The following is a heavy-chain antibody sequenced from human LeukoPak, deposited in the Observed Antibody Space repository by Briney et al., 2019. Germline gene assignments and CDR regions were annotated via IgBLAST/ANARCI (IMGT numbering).Heavy chain of an antibody. J-gene: IGHJ4*02. V-gene: IGHV4-34*01. Sequence: SETLSLTCAVYGGSFSGFHWSWIRQAPGKGLEWIGEINHSGSTNYNPSLKSRVTISVDMSKNQFSLKLSSVTAADTAVYYCTRARRVGPTEMIWGQGTLLTVSS. CDR3: TRARRVGPTEMI. CDR1: GGSFSGFH. CDR2: INHSGST. D-gene: IGHD1-26*01.